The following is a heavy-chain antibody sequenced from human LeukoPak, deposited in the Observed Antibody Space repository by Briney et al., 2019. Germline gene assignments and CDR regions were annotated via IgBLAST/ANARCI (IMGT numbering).Heavy chain of an antibody. CDR1: VGSLSSGDYY. Sequence: SQTLSLTRTVSVGSLSSGDYYWSWIRQPAGKGLEWIGRINTSGSNNYNPSLKSRATQSVDTSKKHFSRTLTSVTAAAPPMYYCARDKKKIFGIDYWGQGTLVTVSS. CDR2: INTSGSN. CDR3: ARDKKKIFGIDY. V-gene: IGHV4-61*02. D-gene: IGHD3-3*01. J-gene: IGHJ4*02.